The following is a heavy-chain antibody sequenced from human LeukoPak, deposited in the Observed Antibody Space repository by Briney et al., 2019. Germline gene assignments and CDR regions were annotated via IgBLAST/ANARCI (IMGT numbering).Heavy chain of an antibody. CDR1: GGXISSYY. Sequence: SETLSLTCTVSGGXISSYYCSWIRQPPGKGLEWIGYIYYSGSTNYNPSLKSRVTISVDTSKNQFSLKLSSVTAADTAVYYCASAYYYDSSGLYYFDYWGQGTLVTVSS. CDR3: ASAYYYDSSGLYYFDY. J-gene: IGHJ4*02. D-gene: IGHD3-22*01. V-gene: IGHV4-59*01. CDR2: IYYSGST.